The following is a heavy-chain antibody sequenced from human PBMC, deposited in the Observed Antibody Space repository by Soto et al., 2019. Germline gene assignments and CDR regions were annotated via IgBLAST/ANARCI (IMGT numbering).Heavy chain of an antibody. V-gene: IGHV5-10-1*01. CDR3: ARALTMVRGVIIGPLDV. CDR1: GYSFTSYW. CDR2: IDPSDSYT. Sequence: GESLKISCKGSGYSFTSYWISWVRQMPGKGLEWMGRIDPSDSYTNYSPSFQGHVTISADRSISTAYLQWSSLKASDTAMDYCARALTMVRGVIIGPLDVWGQGTTVTVSS. D-gene: IGHD3-10*01. J-gene: IGHJ6*02.